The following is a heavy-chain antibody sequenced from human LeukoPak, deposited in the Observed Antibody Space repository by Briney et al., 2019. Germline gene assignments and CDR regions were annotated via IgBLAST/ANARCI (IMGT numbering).Heavy chain of an antibody. J-gene: IGHJ4*02. Sequence: ASVKVSCKASGYSFTSYGISWVRQAPGQGLEWMGWISAYNGNTNYAQKLQGRVTMTTDTSTSTAYMELRSLRSDDTAVYYCARDVRYYGSGSYFDSFDYWGQGTLVTVSS. CDR1: GYSFTSYG. CDR2: ISAYNGNT. D-gene: IGHD3-10*01. V-gene: IGHV1-18*01. CDR3: ARDVRYYGSGSYFDSFDY.